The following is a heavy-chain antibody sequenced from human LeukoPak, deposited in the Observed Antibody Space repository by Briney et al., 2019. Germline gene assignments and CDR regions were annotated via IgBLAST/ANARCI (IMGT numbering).Heavy chain of an antibody. CDR2: ISSSSSTI. CDR1: GFTFSSYS. Sequence: GGSLRLSCAASGFTFSSYSMNWVRQAPGKGLEWVSYISSSSSTIYYADSVKGRFTISRDNAKNSLYLQMNSLRAEDTAVYYCARGGKQLVDYWGQGTLVTVSS. J-gene: IGHJ4*02. CDR3: ARGGKQLVDY. V-gene: IGHV3-48*01. D-gene: IGHD6-6*01.